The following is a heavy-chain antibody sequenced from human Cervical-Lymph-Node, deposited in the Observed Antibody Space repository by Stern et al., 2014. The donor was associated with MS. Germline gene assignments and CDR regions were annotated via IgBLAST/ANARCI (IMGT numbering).Heavy chain of an antibody. CDR3: TRAVGGVGSE. V-gene: IGHV1-46*01. CDR1: GYTFTNYY. D-gene: IGHD3-16*01. CDR2: INPSGSVT. Sequence: VQLVQSGPEVKKPGASVMVSCKTSGYTFTNYYIHWVRQAPGQGLEWMGIINPSGSVTASAQKFQGRLTMTRDTSATTVYMRLITLTSEDTAMYYCTRAVGGVGSEWGQGTLVFVSS. J-gene: IGHJ4*02.